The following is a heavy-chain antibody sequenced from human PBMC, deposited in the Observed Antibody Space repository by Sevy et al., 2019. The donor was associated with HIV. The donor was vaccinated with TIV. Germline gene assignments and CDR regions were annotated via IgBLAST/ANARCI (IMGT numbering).Heavy chain of an antibody. CDR1: GFTFSSAW. D-gene: IGHD3-9*01. Sequence: GGSLRLSCAASGFTFSSAWMSWVRQAPGKGLEWVGRIQSKTDGGTTDYAASMKGRFTISRDDSVNTLYPQMNSLTTDDTAVYYCTTDTSTGYFDWLLDFDYWGQGTLVTVSS. CDR2: IQSKTDGGTT. V-gene: IGHV3-15*01. J-gene: IGHJ4*02. CDR3: TTDTSTGYFDWLLDFDY.